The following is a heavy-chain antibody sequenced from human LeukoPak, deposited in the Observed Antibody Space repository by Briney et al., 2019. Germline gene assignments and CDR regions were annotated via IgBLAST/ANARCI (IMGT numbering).Heavy chain of an antibody. V-gene: IGHV3-21*01. CDR1: GFTFSTYW. D-gene: IGHD4-17*01. CDR2: ISSSSSYI. Sequence: PGGSLRLSCAASGFTFSTYWMSWVRQAPGKGLEWVSSISSSSSYIYYADSVKGRFTISRDNAKNSLYLQMNSLRAEDTAVYCCARDLYGDYISYWFDPWGQGTLVTVSS. J-gene: IGHJ5*02. CDR3: ARDLYGDYISYWFDP.